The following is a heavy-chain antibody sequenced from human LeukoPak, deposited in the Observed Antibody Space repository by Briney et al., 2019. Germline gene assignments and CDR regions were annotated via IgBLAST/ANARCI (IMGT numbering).Heavy chain of an antibody. V-gene: IGHV4-34*01. CDR3: ARQNKYYDILTGYSKWVFDY. CDR1: GGSFSGYY. D-gene: IGHD3-9*01. CDR2: INHSGST. J-gene: IGHJ4*02. Sequence: SETLSLTCAVYGGSFSGYYWSWIRQPPGKGLEWIGEINHSGSTNYNPSLKSRVTISVDTSKNQFSLKLSSVTAADTAVYYCARQNKYYDILTGYSKWVFDYWGQGTLVTVSS.